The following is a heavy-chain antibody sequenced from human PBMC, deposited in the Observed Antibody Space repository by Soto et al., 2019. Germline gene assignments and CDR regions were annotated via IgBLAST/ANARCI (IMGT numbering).Heavy chain of an antibody. CDR3: ARSIGYCSSNSCYTGGWFDP. Sequence: KPSETLSLTCTVSGGSVSSGSYYWSWIRQPPGKGLEWIGYIYYSGSTNYNPSLKSRVTISVDTSKNQFSLKLSSVTAADTAVYYCARSIGYCSSNSCYTGGWFDPWGQGTRVTVSS. J-gene: IGHJ5*02. CDR1: GGSVSSGSYY. CDR2: IYYSGST. V-gene: IGHV4-61*01. D-gene: IGHD2-2*02.